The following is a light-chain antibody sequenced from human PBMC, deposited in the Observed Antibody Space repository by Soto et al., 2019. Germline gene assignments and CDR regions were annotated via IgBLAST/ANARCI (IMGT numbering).Light chain of an antibody. Sequence: EIVLTQSPGTLSLSPGERATLSCRASQSVIISFLAWYQQKRGQPPRLLIYGASSRATGIPDRFSGSGSGTDFTRTHSGEEPDDFAVYYCQHFRAFGQGTRLDIK. CDR2: GAS. CDR1: QSVIISF. J-gene: IGKJ5*01. V-gene: IGKV3-20*01. CDR3: QHFRA.